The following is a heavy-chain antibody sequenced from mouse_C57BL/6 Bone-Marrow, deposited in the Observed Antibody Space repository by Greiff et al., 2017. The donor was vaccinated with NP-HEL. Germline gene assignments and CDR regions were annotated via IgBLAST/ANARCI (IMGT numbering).Heavy chain of an antibody. J-gene: IGHJ1*03. CDR3: AELGYWYFDV. CDR1: GYTFTSYG. D-gene: IGHD4-1*01. V-gene: IGHV1-81*01. Sequence: QVHLQQSGAELARPGASVTLSCKASGYTFTSYGISWVKQRTGQGLEWIGEIYPRSGNNYYTEKFKGKATLTADKSSSTAYMELRSLTSEDSAVYFCAELGYWYFDVWGTGTTVTVSS. CDR2: IYPRSGNN.